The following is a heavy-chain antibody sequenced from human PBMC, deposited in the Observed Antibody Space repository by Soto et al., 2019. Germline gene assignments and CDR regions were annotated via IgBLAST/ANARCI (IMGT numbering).Heavy chain of an antibody. J-gene: IGHJ6*03. CDR1: GFSLADAGVG. Sequence: QVTLKESGPVLVNPTETLTLTCTVAGFSLADAGVGVSWIRQPPGKALEWLAHIFSDDEKSYTTSLETRLTISKDTSKSQVVLTMTNMGPVDTATYYCARMLSGYYDFWSGYHYYYYMDVWGKGTTVTVSS. V-gene: IGHV2-26*01. CDR3: ARMLSGYYDFWSGYHYYYYMDV. D-gene: IGHD3-3*01. CDR2: IFSDDEK.